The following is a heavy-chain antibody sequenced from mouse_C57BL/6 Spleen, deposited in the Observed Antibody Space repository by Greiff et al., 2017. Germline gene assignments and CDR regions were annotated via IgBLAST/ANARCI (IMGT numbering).Heavy chain of an antibody. CDR3: TRGSASYYLDY. J-gene: IGHJ2*01. CDR1: GYTFTSYW. Sequence: QVQLQQPGAELVMPGASVKLSCKASGYTFTSYWMHWVKQRPGQGLEWIGEIDPSDSYTNYNQKFKGESTLNVDKSSSTAYMQRSSLTSEDSAVYYCTRGSASYYLDYWGQGTTLTVSS. CDR2: IDPSDSYT. D-gene: IGHD6-1*01. V-gene: IGHV1-69*01.